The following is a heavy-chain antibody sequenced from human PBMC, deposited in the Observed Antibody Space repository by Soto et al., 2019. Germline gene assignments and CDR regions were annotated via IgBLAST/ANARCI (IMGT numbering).Heavy chain of an antibody. CDR3: ARDGFFGRSGYFDY. Sequence: QVQLQESGPGLVKPSQTLSLTCTVSGGSINSGDYYWTWIRQPPGKGLEWIGYIYYSGSTYYNPSLKSRVTISIDTSKKQFSLMLSSGTAADTAVYYCARDGFFGRSGYFDYWGQGTLVIVSS. V-gene: IGHV4-30-4*01. CDR1: GGSINSGDYY. CDR2: IYYSGST. J-gene: IGHJ4*02. D-gene: IGHD3-3*01.